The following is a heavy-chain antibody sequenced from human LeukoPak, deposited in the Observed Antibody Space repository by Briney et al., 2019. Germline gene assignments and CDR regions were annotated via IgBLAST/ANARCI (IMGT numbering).Heavy chain of an antibody. Sequence: ASVKVSCKASGYTFTSYGISWVRQAPGQGLEWMGWISAYNGNTNYAQKLQGRVTMTTDTSTSTDYMDLRSLRSDDTAVYYCARWSGGSDWRYHFGMDVWGQGTSVTVSS. D-gene: IGHD6-19*01. CDR2: ISAYNGNT. J-gene: IGHJ6*02. CDR3: ARWSGGSDWRYHFGMDV. CDR1: GYTFTSYG. V-gene: IGHV1-18*01.